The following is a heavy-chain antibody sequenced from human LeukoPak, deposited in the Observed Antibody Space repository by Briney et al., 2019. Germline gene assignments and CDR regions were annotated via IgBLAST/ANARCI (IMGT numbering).Heavy chain of an antibody. D-gene: IGHD1-1*01. CDR1: GFTFSSYA. CDR3: ARDPRTVRI. CDR2: ISGSGDDT. V-gene: IGHV3-21*05. Sequence: GGSLRLSCAASGFTFSSYAMSWVRQAPGKGLEWLSYISGSGDDTNYADSVRGRFTISRDNAKNSLYLQMNSLRVEDTAVYYCARDPRTVRIWGQGTLVTVSS. J-gene: IGHJ4*02.